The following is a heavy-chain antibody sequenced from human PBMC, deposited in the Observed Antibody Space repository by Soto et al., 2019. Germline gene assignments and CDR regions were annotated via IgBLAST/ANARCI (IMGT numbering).Heavy chain of an antibody. Sequence: SETLSLTCTVSGGSISGYYWSWIRQPPGKGLEWIGYIYYTGSTYYNPSRKSRVTISLDTSRNQFSLKLTSVTAADTAVYYCERVVAKNYSDPWGQGTLASVFS. CDR2: IYYTGST. D-gene: IGHD1-7*01. CDR3: ERVVAKNYSDP. V-gene: IGHV4-59*01. J-gene: IGHJ5*02. CDR1: GGSISGYY.